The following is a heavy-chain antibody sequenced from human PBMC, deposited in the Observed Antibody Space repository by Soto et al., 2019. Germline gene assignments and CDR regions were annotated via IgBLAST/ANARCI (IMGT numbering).Heavy chain of an antibody. Sequence: QVQLVQSGAEVKKPGASVKVSCKASGYTFTGYYMHWVRQAPGQGLEWMGWINPNSGGTNYAQKFQGWVTMTRDTSNSTAYMELSRLRSDDTAVYYCAREVAAAGTSYGMDVWGQGTTVTVSS. CDR3: AREVAAAGTSYGMDV. CDR2: INPNSGGT. J-gene: IGHJ6*02. D-gene: IGHD6-13*01. CDR1: GYTFTGYY. V-gene: IGHV1-2*04.